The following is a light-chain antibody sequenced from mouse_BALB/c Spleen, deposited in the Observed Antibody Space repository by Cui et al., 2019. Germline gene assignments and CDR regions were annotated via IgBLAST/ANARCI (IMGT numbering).Light chain of an antibody. CDR1: QRLVHSNGNSY. V-gene: IGKV1-110*01. J-gene: IGKJ1*01. Sequence: VVMTQTPLSLPVSLGDQASIPCRSSQRLVHSNGNSYLHWYLQKPGQSPKLLIYKVSNRCSGVPGRFSGSGTGTDFTLKISRVEAEALGVYFCSQSTHVPWTFGGGTKLEIK. CDR2: KVS. CDR3: SQSTHVPWT.